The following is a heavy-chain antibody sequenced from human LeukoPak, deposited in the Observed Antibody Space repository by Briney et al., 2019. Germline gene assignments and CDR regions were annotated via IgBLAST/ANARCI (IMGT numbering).Heavy chain of an antibody. CDR3: ARNLKGVSDAFDI. D-gene: IGHD2-8*01. Sequence: SVKVSCKASGFTFTSSAMQWVRQARGQRLEWIGWIVVGSGNTNYAQKFQERVTITRDMSTSTAYMELSSLRSEDTAVYYCARNLKGVSDAFDIWGRGTMVTVSS. V-gene: IGHV1-58*02. CDR1: GFTFTSSA. J-gene: IGHJ3*02. CDR2: IVVGSGNT.